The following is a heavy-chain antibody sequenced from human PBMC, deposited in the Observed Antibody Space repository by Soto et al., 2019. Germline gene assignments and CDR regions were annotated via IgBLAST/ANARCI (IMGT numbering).Heavy chain of an antibody. CDR3: ARSGYSYGPNPLLY. CDR2: IYYSGST. CDR1: GGSISSGGYY. Sequence: QVQLQESGPGLVKPSQTLSLTCTVSGGSISSGGYYWSWIRQHPGKGLEWIGYIYYSGSTYYNPSLNSRVTISVDTSKNQFSLKLCSVTAADTAVYYCARSGYSYGPNPLLYWGQGTLVTVSS. D-gene: IGHD5-18*01. V-gene: IGHV4-31*03. J-gene: IGHJ4*02.